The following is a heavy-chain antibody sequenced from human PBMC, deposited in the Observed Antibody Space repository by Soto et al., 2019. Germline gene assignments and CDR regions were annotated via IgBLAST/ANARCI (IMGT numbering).Heavy chain of an antibody. V-gene: IGHV3-11*01. CDR3: ANIGLTTGSPLQ. D-gene: IGHD1-1*01. Sequence: GGSLRLSCEASGFTFTDYHMSWIRQAPGKGLEWVALISETGSHTAYAESVRGRFTISRDNSKNTLFLQVNSLRADDTAIYYCANIGLTTGSPLQWGQGTLVTVSS. CDR2: ISETGSHT. J-gene: IGHJ4*02. CDR1: GFTFTDYH.